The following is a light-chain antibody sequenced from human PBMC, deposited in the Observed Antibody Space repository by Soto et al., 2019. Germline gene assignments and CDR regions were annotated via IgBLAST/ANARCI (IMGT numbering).Light chain of an antibody. CDR1: QTVNNTY. CDR3: QQYVSSLPIT. CDR2: GAS. V-gene: IGKV3-20*01. Sequence: EIVLTQSPGTLSLSPGERATLSCRASQTVNNTYLAWYQQRPGQAPRRLIYGASTRATGIPDRFSGSGSGTDVALIISRLEHEDFAVYYCQQYVSSLPITFGPGTKVDFK. J-gene: IGKJ3*01.